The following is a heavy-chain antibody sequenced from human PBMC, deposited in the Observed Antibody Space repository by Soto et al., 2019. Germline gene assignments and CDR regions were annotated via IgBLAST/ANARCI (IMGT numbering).Heavy chain of an antibody. Sequence: ASVKVSCKASGYTFTSYYMHWVRQAPGQCLEWMGIINPSGGSTSYAQKFQGRVTMTRDTSTSTVYMELSSLRSEDTAVYYCARYGGGCSGGSCYHNWFDPWGQGTLVTVSS. D-gene: IGHD2-15*01. V-gene: IGHV1-46*01. CDR2: INPSGGST. CDR3: ARYGGGCSGGSCYHNWFDP. CDR1: GYTFTSYY. J-gene: IGHJ5*02.